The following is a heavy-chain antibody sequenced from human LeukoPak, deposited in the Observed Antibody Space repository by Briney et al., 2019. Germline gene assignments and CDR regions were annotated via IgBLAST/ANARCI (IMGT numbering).Heavy chain of an antibody. J-gene: IGHJ5*02. D-gene: IGHD6-13*01. V-gene: IGHV3-23*01. CDR1: GFTFSTFG. CDR2: ISGSGGST. CDR3: AKNVAAAGVKWLDP. Sequence: SGGSLRLSCAASGFTFSTFGMHWVRQAPGKGLEWVSDISGSGGSTDYAGSVKGRFIISRDNSKNTLYLQMNSLRAEGTAVYYCAKNVAAAGVKWLDPWGQGTLVTVSS.